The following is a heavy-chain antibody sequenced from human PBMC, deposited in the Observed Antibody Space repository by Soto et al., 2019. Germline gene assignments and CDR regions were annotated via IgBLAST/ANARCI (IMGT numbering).Heavy chain of an antibody. CDR1: GFTFSDYY. Sequence: GGSLRLACAASGFTFSDYYMSWIRQAPGKGLEWVSYISSSGSTIYYADSVKGRFTISRDNAKNSLYLQMNSLRAEDTAVYYCASESDYTLDFWAQGTLVTVSS. D-gene: IGHD5-12*01. CDR2: ISSSGSTI. V-gene: IGHV3-11*01. CDR3: ASESDYTLDF. J-gene: IGHJ4*02.